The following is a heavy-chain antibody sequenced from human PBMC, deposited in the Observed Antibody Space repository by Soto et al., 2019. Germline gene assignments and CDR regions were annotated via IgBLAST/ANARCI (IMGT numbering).Heavy chain of an antibody. J-gene: IGHJ6*02. V-gene: IGHV3-23*01. Sequence: GGSLRRSCVASGPDPNRRVMCWVCPAPGKGVEWVSSISGSGRTIYSADSMRGRFAISRDNSKNSLYLQLNNLRVDDTAVYYCAKVGPSYYYGMDVWGQGTTVTVSS. CDR3: AKVGPSYYYGMDV. D-gene: IGHD1-26*01. CDR1: GPDPNRRV. CDR2: ISGSGRTI.